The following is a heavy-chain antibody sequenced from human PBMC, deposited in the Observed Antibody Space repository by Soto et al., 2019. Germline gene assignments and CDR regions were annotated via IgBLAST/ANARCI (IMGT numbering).Heavy chain of an antibody. CDR3: ARDVVVTIFGARRSYYYGMDV. CDR1: GFTFSSYA. D-gene: IGHD3-3*01. J-gene: IGHJ6*02. V-gene: IGHV3-30-3*01. CDR2: ISYDGSNK. Sequence: SGGSLRLSCAASGFTFSSYAMHWVRQAPGKGLEWVAVISYDGSNKYYADSVKGRFTISRDNSKNTLYLQMNSLRAEDTAVYYCARDVVVTIFGARRSYYYGMDVWGQGTTVTVSS.